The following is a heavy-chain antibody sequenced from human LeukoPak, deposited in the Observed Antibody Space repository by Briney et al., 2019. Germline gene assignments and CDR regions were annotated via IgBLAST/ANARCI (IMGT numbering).Heavy chain of an antibody. J-gene: IGHJ4*02. CDR2: IKQDGSEK. Sequence: GGSLRLSCAASGFTFSSYWMSWVRQAPGKGLEWVANIKQDGSEKYYVDSVKGRFTISRDNAKNSLYLQMNSLRAEDTAVYYCARDRLDDSSGYDYWGQGTLVTVSS. CDR1: GFTFSSYW. D-gene: IGHD3-22*01. V-gene: IGHV3-7*01. CDR3: ARDRLDDSSGYDY.